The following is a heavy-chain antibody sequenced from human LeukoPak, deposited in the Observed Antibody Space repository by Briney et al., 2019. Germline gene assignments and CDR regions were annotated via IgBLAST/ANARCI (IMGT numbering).Heavy chain of an antibody. CDR2: ISGSGGST. V-gene: IGHV3-23*01. J-gene: IGHJ6*03. CDR3: AKAAAMVTAYYYYYYMDV. CDR1: GFTFSSYA. D-gene: IGHD5-18*01. Sequence: GGSLRLSCAASGFTFSSYAMSWVRQAPGKGLEWVSAISGSGGSTYYADSEKGRFTISRDNSKNTLYLQMNSLRAEDTAVYYCAKAAAMVTAYYYYYYMDVWGKGTTVTVSS.